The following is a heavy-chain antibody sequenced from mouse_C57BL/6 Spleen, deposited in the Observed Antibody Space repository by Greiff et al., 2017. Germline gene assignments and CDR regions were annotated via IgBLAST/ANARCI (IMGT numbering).Heavy chain of an antibody. V-gene: IGHV1-85*01. CDR3: ARKGYYGYDGYAMDY. CDR1: GYTFTSYD. J-gene: IGHJ4*01. D-gene: IGHD2-2*01. CDR2: IYPRDGST. Sequence: VKLMESGPELVKPGASVKLSCKASGYTFTSYDINWVKQRPGQGLEWIGWIYPRDGSTKYNEKFKGKATLTVDTSSSTAYMELHSLTSEDSAVYFCARKGYYGYDGYAMDYWGQGTSVTVSS.